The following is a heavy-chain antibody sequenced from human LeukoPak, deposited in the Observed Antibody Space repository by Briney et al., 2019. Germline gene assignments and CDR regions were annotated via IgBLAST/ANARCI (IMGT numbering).Heavy chain of an antibody. CDR2: ISPNTGGT. CDR3: ARVGYCSGDRCYLHFDY. CDR1: GYTFTAYY. V-gene: IGHV1-2*02. Sequence: ASVKVSCKASGYTFTAYYMHWVRQAPGQGLEWMGWISPNTGGTDYAQRFQGRVTMTRDTSISTAYMELSSLISDDTAVYYCARVGYCSGDRCYLHFDYWGQGTLVTVSS. J-gene: IGHJ4*02. D-gene: IGHD2-15*01.